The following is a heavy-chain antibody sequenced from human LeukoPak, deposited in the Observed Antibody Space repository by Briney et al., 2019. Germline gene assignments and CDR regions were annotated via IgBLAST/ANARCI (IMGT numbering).Heavy chain of an antibody. V-gene: IGHV1-18*01. CDR1: GYTFTSYG. Sequence: GASVKVSCKASGYTFTSYGISWVRQAPGQGLEWMGWISAYNGNTNYAQKLQGRVTMTTDTSTSTAYMELRSLRSDDTAVYYCARDEKRVLLWNGGAFDIWGQGTMVTVSS. CDR3: ARDEKRVLLWNGGAFDI. D-gene: IGHD3-10*01. J-gene: IGHJ3*02. CDR2: ISAYNGNT.